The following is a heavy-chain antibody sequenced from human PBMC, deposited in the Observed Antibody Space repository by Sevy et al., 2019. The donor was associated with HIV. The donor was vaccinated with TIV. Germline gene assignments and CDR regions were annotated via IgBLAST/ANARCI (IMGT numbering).Heavy chain of an antibody. V-gene: IGHV3-33*01. Sequence: GGSLRLSCAASGFTPSTYGMHWVRQAPGKGLEWVAVIGYDGSNKYYADSVKGRFTISRDNSKNTLFLQLDSLRAEDTAVYYRARDPRMYGYYLPAYFDSWGQGTLVTVSS. J-gene: IGHJ4*02. D-gene: IGHD5-18*01. CDR1: GFTPSTYG. CDR2: IGYDGSNK. CDR3: ARDPRMYGYYLPAYFDS.